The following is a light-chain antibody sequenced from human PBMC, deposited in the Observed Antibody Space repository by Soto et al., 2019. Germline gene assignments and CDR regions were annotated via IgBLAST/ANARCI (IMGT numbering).Light chain of an antibody. J-gene: IGKJ4*01. CDR1: RSVGVY. CDR3: QQRSNWPPGSLT. CDR2: DTS. Sequence: IVLTQSPATLSLSPGERATLSCRASRSVGVYLVWYQQKPGQAPRLLISDTSNRATGIPARFSGSGSGTDFTLTISSLESEDFAVYHCQQRSNWPPGSLTFGGGTRVEIK. V-gene: IGKV3-11*01.